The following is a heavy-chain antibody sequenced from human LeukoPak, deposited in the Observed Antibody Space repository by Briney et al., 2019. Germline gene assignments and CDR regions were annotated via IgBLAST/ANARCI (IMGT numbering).Heavy chain of an antibody. CDR3: ARGSIVVVPATSVFDP. V-gene: IGHV1-2*02. CDR2: INPNSGGT. J-gene: IGHJ5*02. D-gene: IGHD2-2*01. CDR1: GYTFTGYY. Sequence: ASVKVSCKASGYTFTGYYMHWVRQAPGQGLEWMGWINPNSGGTNYAQKFQGRVTMTRDTSISTAYMELSRLRSDGTAVYYCARGSIVVVPATSVFDPWGQGTLVTVSS.